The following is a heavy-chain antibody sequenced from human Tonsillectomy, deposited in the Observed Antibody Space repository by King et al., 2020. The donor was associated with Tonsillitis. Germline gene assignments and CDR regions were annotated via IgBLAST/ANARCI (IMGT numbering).Heavy chain of an antibody. Sequence: VQLVESGGGVVQPGGSLRLSCAASGFTFSSYGMHWVRQAPGKGLEWVAFIRFDGSNKYFADSVKGRFTISRDNSKNTLYLQMNSLRAEDTAMYYCAKDVTMATTAGPYWGQGTLVTVSS. V-gene: IGHV3-30*02. CDR1: GFTFSSYG. J-gene: IGHJ4*02. CDR3: AKDVTMATTAGPY. CDR2: IRFDGSNK. D-gene: IGHD5-24*01.